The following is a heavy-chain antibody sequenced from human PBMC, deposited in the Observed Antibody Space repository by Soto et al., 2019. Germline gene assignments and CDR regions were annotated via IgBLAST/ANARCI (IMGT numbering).Heavy chain of an antibody. D-gene: IGHD4-17*01. J-gene: IGHJ4*02. V-gene: IGHV4-59*01. CDR1: GGSISSYY. CDR2: IYYSGST. CDR3: ARRYGASFDY. Sequence: SETLSLTCTVSGGSISSYYWSWIRQPPGKGLEWIGYIYYSGSTNYNPSLKSQVNISEDTSKNQFSLKLSSVTAADTAVYYCARRYGASFDYWGQGTLVTVSS.